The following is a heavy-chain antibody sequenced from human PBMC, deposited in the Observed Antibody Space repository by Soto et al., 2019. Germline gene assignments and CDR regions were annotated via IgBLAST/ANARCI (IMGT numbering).Heavy chain of an antibody. CDR2: ISAFNGNR. CDR1: GYSFTNYG. D-gene: IGHD6-19*01. Sequence: QDQLLQSGAEVKKPGASVTVSCKASGYSFTNYGITWVRQAPGQGLEWMGWISAFNGNRHYAQKLQGRVTMTTDASTSTAYMELRSLRSDDTAVYYCARDRGVAPPVAGNTHYYYYMDVWGKGPTFTVSS. CDR3: ARDRGVAPPVAGNTHYYYYMDV. V-gene: IGHV1-18*01. J-gene: IGHJ6*03.